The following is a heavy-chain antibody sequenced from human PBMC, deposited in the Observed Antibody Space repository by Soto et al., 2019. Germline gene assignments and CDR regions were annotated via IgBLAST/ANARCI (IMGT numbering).Heavy chain of an antibody. CDR2: IIPIFGIA. D-gene: IGHD2-21*02. CDR3: ARGIHGVTPSDY. Sequence: SVKVSCKASGGTFSSYAISWLRQSPGQGLEWMGGIIPIFGIANYAQKFQGRVTITADESTSTAYMELSSLRSEDTAVYYCARGIHGVTPSDYWGQGTLVTVSS. J-gene: IGHJ4*02. CDR1: GGTFSSYA. V-gene: IGHV1-69*13.